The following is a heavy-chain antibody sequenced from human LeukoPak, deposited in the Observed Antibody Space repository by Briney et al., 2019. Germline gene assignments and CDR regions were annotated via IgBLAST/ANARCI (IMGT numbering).Heavy chain of an antibody. V-gene: IGHV1-69*13. J-gene: IGHJ5*02. D-gene: IGHD4-17*01. Sequence: ASVKVSCKVSGGTFSGYVLRWVRQAPGQGLEWMGGIIPIFDKPNYARKFQGRVAISADGSTSTTYMELSSLRSDDTAIYYCVTDYGAWGQGTLVTVSS. CDR2: IIPIFDKP. CDR1: GGTFSGYV. CDR3: VTDYGA.